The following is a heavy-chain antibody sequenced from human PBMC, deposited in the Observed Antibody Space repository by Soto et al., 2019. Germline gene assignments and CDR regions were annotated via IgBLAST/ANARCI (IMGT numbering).Heavy chain of an antibody. V-gene: IGHV3-74*01. Sequence: EVQLVESGGGLIQPGGSLRLSCAASGFTFSSHWMHWVRQVPGKGLVWVARIKSDGSYTSYADSVKGRFTISRDNAKSTLYLQMNSLRAEDTALYYCVRDRSSLTGTADDFWGQGTLVSVSS. CDR1: GFTFSSHW. J-gene: IGHJ4*02. CDR3: VRDRSSLTGTADDF. CDR2: IKSDGSYT. D-gene: IGHD1-7*01.